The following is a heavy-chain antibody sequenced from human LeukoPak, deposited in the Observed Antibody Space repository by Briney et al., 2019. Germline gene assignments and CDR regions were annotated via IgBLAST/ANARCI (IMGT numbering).Heavy chain of an antibody. Sequence: PGGSLRLSCTASGFTFSNYWMSWVRQAPGKGLEWAANIRHDGSEKFFVDSVKGRFTISRDNAKNSLHLQMNSLRVEDTAIYYCASTGNLGVPGGDPWGQGTLVTVSS. V-gene: IGHV3-7*01. CDR3: ASTGNLGVPGGDP. CDR1: GFTFSNYW. D-gene: IGHD2-8*02. CDR2: IRHDGSEK. J-gene: IGHJ5*02.